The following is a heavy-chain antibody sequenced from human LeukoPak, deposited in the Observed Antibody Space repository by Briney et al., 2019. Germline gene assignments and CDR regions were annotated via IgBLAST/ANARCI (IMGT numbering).Heavy chain of an antibody. Sequence: GSLRLSCVASGFTFSNDWTSWVRQAPGKGLEWVANIKEDGSEKYYVDSVKGRFTISRDNAKNSLYLQMNSLRAEDTAVYYCARTDSSGVYPFDYWGQGTLVTVSS. J-gene: IGHJ4*02. CDR3: ARTDSSGVYPFDY. CDR1: GFTFSNDW. D-gene: IGHD3-22*01. CDR2: IKEDGSEK. V-gene: IGHV3-7*01.